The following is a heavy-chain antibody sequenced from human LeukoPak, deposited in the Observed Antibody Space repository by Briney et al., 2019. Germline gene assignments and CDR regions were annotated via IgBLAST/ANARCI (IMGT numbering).Heavy chain of an antibody. D-gene: IGHD3-22*01. CDR3: ARAPRDSSGYYYGDY. Sequence: SETLSLTCTVSGGSISSGSYYWSWIRQPAGKGLEWIGRIYTSGSTNYNPSLKSRVTISVDTSKNQFSLKLSSVTAADTAVYYCARAPRDSSGYYYGDYWGQGTLVTVSS. CDR2: IYTSGST. V-gene: IGHV4-61*02. CDR1: GGSISSGSYY. J-gene: IGHJ4*02.